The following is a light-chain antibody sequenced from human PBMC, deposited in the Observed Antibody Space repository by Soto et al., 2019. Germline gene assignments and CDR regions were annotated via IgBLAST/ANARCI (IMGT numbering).Light chain of an antibody. CDR3: QQYGSSPST. CDR2: GAS. J-gene: IGKJ5*01. Sequence: IVLTQSPATLSLSPGERATLSCRAGQSISTYLAWYQQKPGQAPRLLIYGASTRATGIPARFSGSGSGTDFTLTISRLEPEDFAVYYCQQYGSSPSTFGQGTRLEIK. V-gene: IGKV3-20*01. CDR1: QSISTY.